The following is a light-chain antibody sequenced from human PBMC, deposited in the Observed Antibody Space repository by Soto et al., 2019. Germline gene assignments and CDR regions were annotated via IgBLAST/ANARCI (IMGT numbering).Light chain of an antibody. Sequence: QSALTQPASVSGSPGQSITISCTGTSSDVGNYNLVSWYQQYPGKAPKLMIYEGSKRPSGVSNRFSGSKSGNTASLTISGLQAEDEADYYCCSYAGSRTWVFGGETKLTVL. CDR1: SSDVGNYNL. CDR2: EGS. J-gene: IGLJ3*02. V-gene: IGLV2-23*01. CDR3: CSYAGSRTWV.